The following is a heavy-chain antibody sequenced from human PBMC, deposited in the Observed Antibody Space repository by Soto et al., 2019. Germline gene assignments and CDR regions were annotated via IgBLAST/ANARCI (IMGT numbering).Heavy chain of an antibody. Sequence: GGSLRLSCAASGFTFSSYGMHWVLQAPGKGLEWVAVISYDGSNKYYADSVKGRFTISRDNSKNTLYLQMNSLRDEDTAVYYCAKGASLGYGMDVWGQGTAVPVYS. CDR2: ISYDGSNK. V-gene: IGHV3-30*18. CDR1: GFTFSSYG. D-gene: IGHD3-16*01. J-gene: IGHJ6*02. CDR3: AKGASLGYGMDV.